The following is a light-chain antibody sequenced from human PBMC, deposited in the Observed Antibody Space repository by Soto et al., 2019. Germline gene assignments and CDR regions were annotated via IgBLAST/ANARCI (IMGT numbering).Light chain of an antibody. Sequence: IQLTQSPSSLSASIGDRVTITCRASRDISDSLAWYQQEPGKAPKLLIFAASSLHIGVPSRFSGSGSGTIFTLTIICLQPEDFATYYCQHLNAFPHVTFGPGTKVEIK. V-gene: IGKV1-9*01. J-gene: IGKJ3*01. CDR3: QHLNAFPHVT. CDR2: AAS. CDR1: RDISDS.